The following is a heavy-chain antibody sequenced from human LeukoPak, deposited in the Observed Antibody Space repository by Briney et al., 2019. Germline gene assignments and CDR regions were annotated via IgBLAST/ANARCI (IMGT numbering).Heavy chain of an antibody. V-gene: IGHV3-9*01. CDR3: AKGSRIVGGGFDY. CDR2: ISWNSGSI. D-gene: IGHD1-26*01. CDR1: GFTFDVYA. Sequence: PGRSLRLSCAASGFTFDVYAMHWVRQAPGKGLEWVSGISWNSGSIGYADSGKGRFTISRDNAKNSLYLQMNSLRAEDTASYYCAKGSRIVGGGFDYWGQGTLVTVPS. J-gene: IGHJ4*02.